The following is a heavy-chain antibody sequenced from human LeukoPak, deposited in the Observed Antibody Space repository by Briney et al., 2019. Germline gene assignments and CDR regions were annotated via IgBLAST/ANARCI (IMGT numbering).Heavy chain of an antibody. J-gene: IGHJ6*03. CDR2: IYYSGST. V-gene: IGHV4-39*01. D-gene: IGHD6-6*01. CDR3: ASIPGAARQPRYYYYMDV. CDR1: GRSISSSSYY. Sequence: WDTLSLTCTVSGRSISSSSYYWGWIRQPGRKGLEGIVCIYYSGSTYYTPSLKNRVTISVHTSKNHFSLKLSSVTAAHTAVYYCASIPGAARQPRYYYYMDVWGKGTTVTVSS.